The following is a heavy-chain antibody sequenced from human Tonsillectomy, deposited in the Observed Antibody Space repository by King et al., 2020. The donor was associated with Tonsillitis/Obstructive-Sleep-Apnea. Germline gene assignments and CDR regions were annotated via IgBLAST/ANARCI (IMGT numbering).Heavy chain of an antibody. CDR1: GGSFSGYY. J-gene: IGHJ6*03. Sequence: HVQLQQWGAGLLKPSETLSLTCAVYGGSFSGYYWSWIRQPPGKGLEWIGEINHSGSTNYNPSLKSRVTISLDTSKNQFSLKLSSVTNADTAVYYCSRGAPITIFGVVIIGYYYYYLDVWGKGTPVTVS. CDR3: SRGAPITIFGVVIIGYYYYYLDV. V-gene: IGHV4-34*01. D-gene: IGHD3-3*01. CDR2: INHSGST.